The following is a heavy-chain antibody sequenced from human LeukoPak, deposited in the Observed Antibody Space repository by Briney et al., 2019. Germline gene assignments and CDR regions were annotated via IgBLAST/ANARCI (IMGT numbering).Heavy chain of an antibody. CDR2: IWYDGSNE. J-gene: IGHJ4*02. D-gene: IGHD5-24*01. Sequence: GGPLSLSCTASGFTSRTYGMVWVRQAPGKGRGWGAVIWYDGSNENYADSVKGRFTISRDNSKSTLFLQMNSLRAEDTAVYYCARNAYNYGGFDYWGLGTLVTVSS. CDR1: GFTSRTYG. V-gene: IGHV3-33*01. CDR3: ARNAYNYGGFDY.